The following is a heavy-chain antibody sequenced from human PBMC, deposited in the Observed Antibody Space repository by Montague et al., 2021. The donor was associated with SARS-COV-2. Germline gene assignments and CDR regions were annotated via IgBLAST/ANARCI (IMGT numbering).Heavy chain of an antibody. J-gene: IGHJ5*02. V-gene: IGHV4-59*13. D-gene: IGHD3-16*02. CDR1: GDSMRSSY. CDR3: ARSVVGGTYRHTRWFDP. Sequence: SETLSLTCTVSGDSMRSSYWNWIRKPPGKGLEYICYTYYSGVANYNHSLRSRVTISLDTSKNQYYLNLRSVTAADTAVYYCARSVVGGTYRHTRWFDPWGQGTLVTVSS. CDR2: TYYSGVA.